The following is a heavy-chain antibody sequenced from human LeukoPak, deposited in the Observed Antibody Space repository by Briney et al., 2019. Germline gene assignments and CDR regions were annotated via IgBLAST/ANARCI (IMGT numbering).Heavy chain of an antibody. CDR1: GFTFSSYS. D-gene: IGHD3-22*01. CDR3: AREDDSSGYPYDY. V-gene: IGHV3-21*01. CDR2: ISSSSSYI. J-gene: IGHJ4*02. Sequence: GGSLRLFCAASGFTFSSYSMNWVRQAPGKGLEWVSSISSSSSYIYYADSVKGRFTISRDNAKNSLYLQMNSLRAEDTAVYYCAREDDSSGYPYDYWGQGTLVTVSS.